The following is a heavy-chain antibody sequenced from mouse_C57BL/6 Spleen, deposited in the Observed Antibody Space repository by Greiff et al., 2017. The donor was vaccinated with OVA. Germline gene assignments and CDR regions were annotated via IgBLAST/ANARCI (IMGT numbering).Heavy chain of an antibody. D-gene: IGHD2-3*01. CDR3: ARRNGYYDGYAMDY. V-gene: IGHV5-12*01. J-gene: IGHJ4*01. CDR1: GFTFSDYY. CDR2: ISNGGGST. Sequence: DVKLVESGGGLVQPGGSLKLSCAASGFTFSDYYMYWVRQTPEKRLEWVAYISNGGGSTYYPDTVKGRFTISRDNAKNTLYLQMSRLKSEDTAMYYCARRNGYYDGYAMDYWGHGTSVTVSS.